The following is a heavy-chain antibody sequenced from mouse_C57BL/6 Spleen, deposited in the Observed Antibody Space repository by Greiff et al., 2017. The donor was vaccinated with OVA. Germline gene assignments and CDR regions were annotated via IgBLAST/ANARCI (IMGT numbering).Heavy chain of an antibody. CDR1: GFSLTSYG. V-gene: IGHV2-2*01. J-gene: IGHJ4*01. CDR2: IWSGGST. CDR3: ARKERNYAKDY. Sequence: QVQLKESGPGLVQPSQSLSITCTVSGFSLTSYGVHWVRQSPGKGLDWLGVIWSGGSTDYNAAFISRLGISKDNTKSQVFFKMNSLQADDTAIYYCARKERNYAKDYWGQGTSVTVSS.